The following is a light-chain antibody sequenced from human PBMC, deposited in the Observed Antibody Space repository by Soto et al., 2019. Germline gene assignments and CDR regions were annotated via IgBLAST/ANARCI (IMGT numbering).Light chain of an antibody. V-gene: IGKV2-28*01. CDR1: QSLLHSNGYYY. J-gene: IGKJ1*01. CDR3: MQALQTPWT. CDR2: LGS. Sequence: DIVMTQSPRSLPVTPGEPASISCRSSQSLLHSNGYYYLDWYLQKPGQSPQVLIYLGSHRASGVPDRFSGSGSGTDFTLKISRVEAEDVGVYYCMQALQTPWTFGQGTKVEVK.